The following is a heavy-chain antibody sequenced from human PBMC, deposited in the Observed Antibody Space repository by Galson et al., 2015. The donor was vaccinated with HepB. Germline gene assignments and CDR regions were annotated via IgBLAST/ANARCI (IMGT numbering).Heavy chain of an antibody. V-gene: IGHV4-34*01. Sequence: SETLSLTCAVYGGSFSGYYWIWIRQPPGKGLEWIGEINHSGSTNYNPSLKSRLTISVDTSKNQFSLKLNSVTAADTAVYYCARGASTPYCSSTSCYLWFDPWGQGTLVTVSS. CDR2: INHSGST. D-gene: IGHD2-2*01. J-gene: IGHJ5*02. CDR3: ARGASTPYCSSTSCYLWFDP. CDR1: GGSFSGYY.